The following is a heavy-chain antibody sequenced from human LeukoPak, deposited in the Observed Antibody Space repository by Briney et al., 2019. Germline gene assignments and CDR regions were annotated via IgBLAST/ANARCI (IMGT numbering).Heavy chain of an antibody. J-gene: IGHJ4*02. Sequence: GGSLRLSCAASGFPFKDYYMSWIRQAPGKGLEWISYISSRGDSIYYAQSVKGRFTISRDNAKNSLYLQMNSLRGEDTAIYYCVRDVAETAAAGTNYFDFWGQGTLVTDSS. CDR1: GFPFKDYY. CDR2: ISSRGDSI. V-gene: IGHV3-11*01. CDR3: VRDVAETAAAGTNYFDF. D-gene: IGHD6-13*01.